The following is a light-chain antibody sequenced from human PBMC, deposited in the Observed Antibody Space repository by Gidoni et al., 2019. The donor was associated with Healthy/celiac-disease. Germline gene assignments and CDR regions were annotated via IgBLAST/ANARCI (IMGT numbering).Light chain of an antibody. CDR3: QSADSSGTYVV. V-gene: IGLV3-25*03. CDR1: ALPKQY. CDR2: KDS. J-gene: IGLJ2*01. Sequence: SYEPPQPPPVSVSPGQTARITCSGDALPKQYAYWYQQKPGQAPVLVIYKDSERPSGIPERFSGSSSGTTVTLTISGVQAEDEADYYCQSADSSGTYVVFGGGTKLTVL.